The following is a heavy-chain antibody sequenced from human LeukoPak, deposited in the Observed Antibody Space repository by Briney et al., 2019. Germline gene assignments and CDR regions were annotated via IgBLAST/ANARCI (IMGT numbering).Heavy chain of an antibody. Sequence: SQTLSLTCTVSGGSFSSGGYYWSWLRQHPGKGLEWIGYIYYSGSTYYNPSLKSPVTISVDTSKNQFSLKLSSVTAADTAVYYCASGGNWYFDLWGRGTLVTVSS. CDR1: GGSFSSGGYY. J-gene: IGHJ2*01. D-gene: IGHD1-26*01. V-gene: IGHV4-31*01. CDR3: ASGGNWYFDL. CDR2: IYYSGST.